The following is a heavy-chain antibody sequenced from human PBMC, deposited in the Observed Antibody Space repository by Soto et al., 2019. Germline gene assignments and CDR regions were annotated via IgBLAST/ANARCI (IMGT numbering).Heavy chain of an antibody. CDR2: IYPGDSDT. CDR1: GYSFTSYW. Sequence: GESLKISCKASGYSFTSYWIGWVRQMPGKGLEWMGIIYPGDSDTRYSPSFQGQVTISADKSISTAYLQWSSLKASDTAMYYCAAYSGSFDYGMDVWGKGPTVPVSS. V-gene: IGHV5-51*01. D-gene: IGHD1-26*01. J-gene: IGHJ6*04. CDR3: AAYSGSFDYGMDV.